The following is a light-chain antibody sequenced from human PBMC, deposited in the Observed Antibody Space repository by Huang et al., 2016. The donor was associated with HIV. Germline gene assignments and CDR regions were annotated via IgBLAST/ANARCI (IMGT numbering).Light chain of an antibody. CDR2: KAS. V-gene: IGKV1-5*03. J-gene: IGKJ2*01. CDR3: QQYNSPVA. CDR1: QSISSW. Sequence: DIQMTQSPSTLSASVGDRVTITCRASQSISSWLSWYQKKPGKAPKLLLYKASSLESGVPSRFSGSGAGTEFTLTISSLQPDDFATYYCQQYNSPVAFGQGTKLEIK.